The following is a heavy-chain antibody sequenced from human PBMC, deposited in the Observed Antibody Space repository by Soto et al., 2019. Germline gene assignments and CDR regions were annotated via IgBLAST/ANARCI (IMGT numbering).Heavy chain of an antibody. CDR1: GFTFTTYA. J-gene: IGHJ4*02. CDR3: AKEALTVAGNNFDS. CDR2: ISGSGAGT. Sequence: EIELLESGGGLVQPGGSLRLSCAASGFTFTTYAMGRVRQAPGKGLEWVSSISGSGAGTFYADSVKGRFTISRDNAKKMVYLQMNGLRADDTAVYYCAKEALTVAGNNFDSWGQGTPVTVSS. D-gene: IGHD6-19*01. V-gene: IGHV3-23*01.